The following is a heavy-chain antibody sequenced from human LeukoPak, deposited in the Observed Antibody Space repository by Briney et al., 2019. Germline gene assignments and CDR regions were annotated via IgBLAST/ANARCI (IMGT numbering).Heavy chain of an antibody. CDR1: GYTFTGYY. CDR3: ARAWTSGVTNVYYYYMDV. Sequence: ASVKVSCKASGYTFTGYYMHWVRQAPGQGLEWMGWINPNSGGTNYAQKFQGRVTITADESTSTAYMELSSLRSEDTAVYYCARAWTSGVTNVYYYYMDVWGKGTTVTISS. CDR2: INPNSGGT. J-gene: IGHJ6*03. V-gene: IGHV1-2*02. D-gene: IGHD2-21*02.